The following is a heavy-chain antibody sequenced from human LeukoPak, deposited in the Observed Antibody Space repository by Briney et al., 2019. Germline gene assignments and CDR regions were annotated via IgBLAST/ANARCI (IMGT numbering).Heavy chain of an antibody. Sequence: GASVKVSCKASGYTFTSYGISWVRQAPGQGLEWMGWMNPNSGNTGYAPKFQGRVTMTRNTSISTAYMELSSLRSEDTAVYYCARVGDCSSTSCYSPCYYYYGMDVWGQGTTVTVSS. CDR2: MNPNSGNT. D-gene: IGHD2-2*02. CDR1: GYTFTSYG. V-gene: IGHV1-8*02. CDR3: ARVGDCSSTSCYSPCYYYYGMDV. J-gene: IGHJ6*02.